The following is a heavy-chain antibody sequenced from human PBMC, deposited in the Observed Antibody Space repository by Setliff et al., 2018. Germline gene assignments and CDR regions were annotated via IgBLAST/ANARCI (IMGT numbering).Heavy chain of an antibody. J-gene: IGHJ5*02. CDR1: GGSISSSNYY. V-gene: IGHV4-39*02. D-gene: IGHD2-15*01. Sequence: SETLSLTCTVSGGSISSSNYYWGWIRQPPGKGLEWIGSIYYSGSTYYNPSLTSRVTMSVDTSNNQFSLKVSSVTAADTAVYYCARDSPEMVAPPAAHCFDPWGQGTLVTVSS. CDR3: ARDSPEMVAPPAAHCFDP. CDR2: IYYSGST.